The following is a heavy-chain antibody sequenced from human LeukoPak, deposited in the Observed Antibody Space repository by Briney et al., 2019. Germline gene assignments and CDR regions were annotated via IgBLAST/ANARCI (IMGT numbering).Heavy chain of an antibody. CDR2: IDNSGST. CDR3: ARRNYDFWSGYFRWWFDP. V-gene: IGHV4-39*01. CDR1: GGSISSSSYY. J-gene: IGHJ5*02. Sequence: SETLSLTCTVSGGSISSSSYYWGWIRQPPGKGLEWIGSIDNSGSTYYNPSLKSRVTISVDTSKNQFSLKLSSVTAADTAVYYCARRNYDFWSGYFRWWFDPWGQGTLVTVSS. D-gene: IGHD3-3*01.